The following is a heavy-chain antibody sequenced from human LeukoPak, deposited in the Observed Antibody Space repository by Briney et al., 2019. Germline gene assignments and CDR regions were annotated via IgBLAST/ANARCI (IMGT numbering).Heavy chain of an antibody. V-gene: IGHV3-7*04. CDR1: GFTFSSYW. CDR2: IKHDGSEK. D-gene: IGHD2-8*02. J-gene: IGHJ4*02. Sequence: PGGSLRLSCAASGFTFSSYWMNWVRQAPGKGLEWVANIKHDGSEKHYVDYVKGRFTISRDNAKNSLYLQMNSLRAEDTAVYYCARGAYWAFDYWGQGTLVTVSS. CDR3: ARGAYWAFDY.